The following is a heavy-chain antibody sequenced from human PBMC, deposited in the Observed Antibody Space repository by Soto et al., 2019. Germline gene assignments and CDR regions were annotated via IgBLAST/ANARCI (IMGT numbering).Heavy chain of an antibody. CDR3: ARDVTGTGPGYFDL. Sequence: PGGSLRLSCAASGFTFSDYYMSWIRQAPGKGLEWISYISSSGSTIYYADSVKGRFTISRDNSKNTLYLQMNSLRAEDTAVYYCARDVTGTGPGYFDLWGRGTLVTVSS. V-gene: IGHV3-11*01. D-gene: IGHD1-7*01. J-gene: IGHJ2*01. CDR2: ISSSGSTI. CDR1: GFTFSDYY.